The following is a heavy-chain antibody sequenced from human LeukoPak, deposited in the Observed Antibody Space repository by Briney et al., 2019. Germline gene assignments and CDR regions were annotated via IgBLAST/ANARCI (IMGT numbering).Heavy chain of an antibody. CDR3: ANGYYYGSGIFYKESFDI. V-gene: IGHV3-30*18. D-gene: IGHD3-10*01. Sequence: GGSLRLSCAASGFTFSNYDMYWVRQAPGKGLEWVVVISYDGSNKYYADSVKGRFTISRDNSKNTLYLQMNRLRAEDTAVYYCANGYYYGSGIFYKESFDIWGQGTMVTVSS. CDR2: ISYDGSNK. CDR1: GFTFSNYD. J-gene: IGHJ3*02.